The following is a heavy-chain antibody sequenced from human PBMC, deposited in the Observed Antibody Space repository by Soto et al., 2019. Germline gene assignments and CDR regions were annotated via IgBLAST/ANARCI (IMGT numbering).Heavy chain of an antibody. CDR1: GGSISSYY. CDR3: AKERNFDP. J-gene: IGHJ5*02. CDR2: IHTSGTT. V-gene: IGHV4-4*07. Sequence: SETLSLTCTVSGGSISSYYWNWIRQPAGKGLEWLGRIHTSGTTYYNPALKSRVTMSVDTSKNQFSVKLRSVTAADTAVYYCAKERNFDPWGPGTLVTVSS.